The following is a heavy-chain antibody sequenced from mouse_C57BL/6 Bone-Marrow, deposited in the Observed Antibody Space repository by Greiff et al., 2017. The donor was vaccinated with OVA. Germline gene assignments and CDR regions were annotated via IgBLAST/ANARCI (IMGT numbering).Heavy chain of an antibody. CDR2: IWGVGST. J-gene: IGHJ3*01. Sequence: VQLVESGPGLVAPSQSLSITCTVSGFSLTSYGVDWVRQSPGKGLEWLGVIWGVGSTNYNSALKSRLSISKDNSKSQVFLKMNSLQTDDTAMYFCASSTGTPWFAYWGQGTLVTVSA. D-gene: IGHD4-1*02. CDR3: ASSTGTPWFAY. V-gene: IGHV2-6*01. CDR1: GFSLTSYG.